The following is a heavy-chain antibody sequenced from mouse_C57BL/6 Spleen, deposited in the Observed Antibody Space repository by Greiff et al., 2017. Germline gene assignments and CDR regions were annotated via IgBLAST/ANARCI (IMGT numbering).Heavy chain of an antibody. Sequence: DVQLVESGGGLVKPGGSLKLSCAASGFTFSDYGMHWVRQAPEKGLEWVAYISSGSSTIYYADTVKGRFTISRDNAKNTLFLQMTSLRSEDTAMYYCARTYGPGGFAYWGQGTLVTVSA. CDR3: ARTYGPGGFAY. CDR2: ISSGSSTI. V-gene: IGHV5-17*01. CDR1: GFTFSDYG. D-gene: IGHD1-1*02. J-gene: IGHJ3*01.